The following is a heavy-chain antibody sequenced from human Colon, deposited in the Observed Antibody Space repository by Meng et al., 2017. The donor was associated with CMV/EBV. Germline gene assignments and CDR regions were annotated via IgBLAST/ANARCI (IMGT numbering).Heavy chain of an antibody. CDR2: IYPQDGGT. V-gene: IGHV1-2*02. J-gene: IGHJ4*02. CDR1: GYPFTANH. CDR3: VRESWYFDF. D-gene: IGHD6-13*01. Sequence: QWKLQQSGTEVKKHGASVKVSCKTSGYPFTANHLHWVRQAPGQGLEWMGWIYPQDGGTYFAQKFQDRVTLTRDTSITTAYMELSGLTSDDTAIYYCVRESWYFDFWGEGTLVTVSS.